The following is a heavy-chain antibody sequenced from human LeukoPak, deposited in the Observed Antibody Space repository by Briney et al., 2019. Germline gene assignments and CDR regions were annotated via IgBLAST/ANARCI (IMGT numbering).Heavy chain of an antibody. CDR3: AKGPYGSGTNYYYYYMDV. CDR2: ISGSGGST. V-gene: IGHV3-23*01. J-gene: IGHJ6*03. Sequence: PGGSLRLSCAASGFTFSSYGMSWVRQAPGKGLEWVSAISGSGGSTYYADSVKGRFTISRDNSKNTLYLQMNSLRAEDTAVYYCAKGPYGSGTNYYYYYMDVWGKGTTVTISS. CDR1: GFTFSSYG. D-gene: IGHD3-10*01.